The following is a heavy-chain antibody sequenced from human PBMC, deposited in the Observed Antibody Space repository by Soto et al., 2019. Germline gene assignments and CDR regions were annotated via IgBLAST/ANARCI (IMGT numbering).Heavy chain of an antibody. Sequence: ASVKVSCKASGYTFTSYGISWVRQAPGQGLEWMGWISAYNGNTNYAQKLQGRVTMTTDTSTSTAYMELRSLRSDDTAVYYCARRWRVVPYDFWSGYYSTRYYYNGMDVWGQGTTVTVSS. D-gene: IGHD3-3*01. CDR3: ARRWRVVPYDFWSGYYSTRYYYNGMDV. CDR2: ISAYNGNT. CDR1: GYTFTSYG. J-gene: IGHJ6*02. V-gene: IGHV1-18*04.